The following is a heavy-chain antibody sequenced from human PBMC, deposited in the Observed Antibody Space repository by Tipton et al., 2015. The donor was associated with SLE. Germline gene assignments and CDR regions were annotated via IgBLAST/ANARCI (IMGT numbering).Heavy chain of an antibody. Sequence: SLRLSCVASGFSVNVMNWVRQAPGKGLEWISSISGSSTYKWYADSVKGRFTISRDNAKNSLFLQMNSLRAEDTALYYCASGVYGSGDALDIWGQGTMVTVSS. CDR2: ISGSSTYK. V-gene: IGHV3-21*01. CDR3: ASGVYGSGDALDI. CDR1: GFSVNV. D-gene: IGHD3-10*01. J-gene: IGHJ3*02.